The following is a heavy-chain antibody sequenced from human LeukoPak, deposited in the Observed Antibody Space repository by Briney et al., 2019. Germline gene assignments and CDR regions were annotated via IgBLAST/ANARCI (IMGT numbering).Heavy chain of an antibody. V-gene: IGHV3-33*01. CDR2: IWFDGTNK. CDR3: ARDRGTTSSSGWYFDP. CDR1: GFTFSSSG. D-gene: IGHD2-2*01. J-gene: IGHJ2*01. Sequence: GGPLRLSCAASGFTFSSSGMHWVRQAPGKGLEWVTIIWFDGTNKYYADSVKGRFSISRDNSKNTLYLQMNSLRPEDTAVYYCARDRGTTSSSGWYFDPWGRGTLVTVSS.